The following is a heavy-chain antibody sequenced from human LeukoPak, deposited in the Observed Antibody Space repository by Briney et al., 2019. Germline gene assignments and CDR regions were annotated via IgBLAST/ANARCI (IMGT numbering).Heavy chain of an antibody. V-gene: IGHV4-34*01. CDR3: ARSRGY. Sequence: PSETLSLTCAVYGGSFSGYYWSWIRQPPGKGLDWIGEINHSGSTNYNPSLKSRVTISVDTSKNQFSLKLSSVTAADTAVYYCARSRGYWGQGTLVTVSS. J-gene: IGHJ4*02. CDR1: GGSFSGYY. CDR2: INHSGST.